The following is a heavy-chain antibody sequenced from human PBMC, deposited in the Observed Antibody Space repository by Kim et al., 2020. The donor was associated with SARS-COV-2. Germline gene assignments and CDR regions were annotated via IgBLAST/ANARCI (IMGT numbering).Heavy chain of an antibody. CDR2: IKQDGSEK. CDR1: GFTFSSYW. V-gene: IGHV3-7*01. CDR3: ARREGPPGSYDSSGYEWEYYFDY. D-gene: IGHD3-22*01. Sequence: GGSLRLSCAASGFTFSSYWMSWVRQAPGKGLEWVANIKQDGSEKYYVDSVKGRFTISRDNAKNSLYLQMNSLIAEDTAVYYCARREGPPGSYDSSGYEWEYYFDYWGQGTLVTVSS. J-gene: IGHJ4*02.